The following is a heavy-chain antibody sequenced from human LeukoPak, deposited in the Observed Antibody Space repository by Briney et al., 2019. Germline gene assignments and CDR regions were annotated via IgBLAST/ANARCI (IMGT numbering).Heavy chain of an antibody. J-gene: IGHJ6*02. CDR3: ARDRRYCSSTSCYTGPYYYYGMDV. D-gene: IGHD2-2*02. Sequence: GGSLRLSCAVSGFTFSSYDMHWVRQATGKGLEWVSAIGTAGDTYYPGSVKGRFTISRENAKNSLYLQMNSLRAGDTAVYYCARDRRYCSSTSCYTGPYYYYGMDVWGQGTTVTVSS. V-gene: IGHV3-13*01. CDR2: IGTAGDT. CDR1: GFTFSSYD.